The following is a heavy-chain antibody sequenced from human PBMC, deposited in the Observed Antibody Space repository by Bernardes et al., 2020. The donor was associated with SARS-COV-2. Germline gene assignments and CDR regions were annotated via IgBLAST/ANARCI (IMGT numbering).Heavy chain of an antibody. D-gene: IGHD1-26*01. CDR3: ARGRGAVAPMDH. V-gene: IGHV3-48*01. CDR1: GFSFSEYA. CDR2: ISSRSTTI. J-gene: IGHJ4*02. Sequence: GGSLRLSCEASGFSFSEYAMNWVRQAPGKGLEWLSYISSRSTTIYVADTVKGRFAISRDNAKNSVYLQMNSLRAEDTAVYYYARGRGAVAPMDHWGQGTLVTVSS.